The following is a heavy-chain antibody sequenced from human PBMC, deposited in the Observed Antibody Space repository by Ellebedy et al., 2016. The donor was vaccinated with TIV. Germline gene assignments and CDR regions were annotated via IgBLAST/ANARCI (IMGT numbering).Heavy chain of an antibody. CDR2: INPKSGGT. D-gene: IGHD5-12*01. V-gene: IGHV1-2*02. Sequence: ASVKVSXKASGYTFTSYYMHWVRQAPGQGLEWMGWINPKSGGTKCTQKFQGRVTMTRDTSISTAYMELSRLSSDDTAVYYCARTVRGFLGPWFDPWGQGTLVTVSS. CDR3: ARTVRGFLGPWFDP. J-gene: IGHJ5*02. CDR1: GYTFTSYY.